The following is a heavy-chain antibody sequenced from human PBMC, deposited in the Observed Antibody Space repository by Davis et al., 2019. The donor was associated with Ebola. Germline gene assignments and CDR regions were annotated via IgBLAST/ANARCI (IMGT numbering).Heavy chain of an antibody. CDR1: GFIFNNYG. CDR2: ISYDGSNK. CDR3: AKDTSNIWFDI. Sequence: GGSLRLSCAASGFIFNNYGMHWVRQAPGKGLEWVAVISYDGSNKYYADSVKGRFTISRDNSKNTLYLQMNGLRVEDTAIYYCAKDTSNIWFDIWGQGTNVTVSS. J-gene: IGHJ3*02. D-gene: IGHD1-26*01. V-gene: IGHV3-30*18.